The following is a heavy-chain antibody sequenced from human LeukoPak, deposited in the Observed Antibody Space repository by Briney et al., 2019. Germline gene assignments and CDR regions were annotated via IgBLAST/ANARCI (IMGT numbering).Heavy chain of an antibody. CDR2: ISHDGII. Sequence: GGSLRLSCETAGFTFSSYVMHWVRRTPGKGLVWVSRISHDGIISYANSVKGRFTISRDNAKNTLTLQMNSLRVEDTAVYFCARDWVYKIDYWGRGTLVTVSS. J-gene: IGHJ4*02. V-gene: IGHV3-74*01. D-gene: IGHD5-24*01. CDR1: GFTFSSYV. CDR3: ARDWVYKIDY.